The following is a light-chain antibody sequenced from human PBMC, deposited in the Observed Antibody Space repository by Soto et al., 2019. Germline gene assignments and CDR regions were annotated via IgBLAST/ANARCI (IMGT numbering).Light chain of an antibody. J-gene: IGKJ2*01. Sequence: ELLLTQSPATLSLSPGQRATLSCRASQSLGDYLAWYQQKPGQAPRLLICDASNRATGIPARFSGGGSGTDFTLTISSLEPEDFAVYYCQQRGTFGQGTKLEIK. CDR1: QSLGDY. CDR3: QQRGT. CDR2: DAS. V-gene: IGKV3-11*01.